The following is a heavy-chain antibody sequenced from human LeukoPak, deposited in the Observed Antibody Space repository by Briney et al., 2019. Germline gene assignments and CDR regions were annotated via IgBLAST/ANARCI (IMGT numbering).Heavy chain of an antibody. V-gene: IGHV3-30-3*01. Sequence: GGSLRLSCAASGFTFSSYAMHWVRQAPGKGLEWVAVISYDGSNKYYADSVKGRFTISRDNAKNSLYLQMNSLRAEDTAVYYCARARIAVAGRGVDYWGQGTLVTVSS. CDR2: ISYDGSNK. CDR1: GFTFSSYA. CDR3: ARARIAVAGRGVDY. D-gene: IGHD6-19*01. J-gene: IGHJ4*02.